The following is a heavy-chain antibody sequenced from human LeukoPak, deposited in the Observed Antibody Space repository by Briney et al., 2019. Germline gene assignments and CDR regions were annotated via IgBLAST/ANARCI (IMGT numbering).Heavy chain of an antibody. CDR3: ARAGVPATMIYYFDY. V-gene: IGHV3-9*01. Sequence: PGGSLRLSCAASGFTFDDYAMHWVRHAPGKGLEWVSGISWNSGSIGYVDSVKGRFTISRDNAKNSLYLQMNSLRAEDTAVYYCARAGVPATMIYYFDYWGQGTLVTVSS. CDR1: GFTFDDYA. CDR2: ISWNSGSI. D-gene: IGHD2-2*01. J-gene: IGHJ4*02.